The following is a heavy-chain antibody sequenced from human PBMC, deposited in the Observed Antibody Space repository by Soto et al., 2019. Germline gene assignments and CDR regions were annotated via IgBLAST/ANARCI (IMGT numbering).Heavy chain of an antibody. V-gene: IGHV1-58*01. D-gene: IGHD4-17*01. J-gene: IGHJ4*02. CDR3: AADQGDGDGFGRD. CDR1: GSTYSNSA. Sequence: SEKASSKASGSTYSNSAVQWVRPARGQRLERIGWMVVGSGNTNYAQKFQDRVTITRDMSTGTVYMELRLLRSEDTAVSYPAADQGDGDGFGRDWGPGTLVT. CDR2: MVVGSGNT.